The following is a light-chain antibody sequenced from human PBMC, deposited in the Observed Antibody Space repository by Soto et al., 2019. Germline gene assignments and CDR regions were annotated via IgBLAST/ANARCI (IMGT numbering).Light chain of an antibody. J-gene: IGKJ5*01. V-gene: IGKV3-20*01. CDR3: QQFDDSVT. CDR1: HSVSRTY. CDR2: CAS. Sequence: EIVLTQSPGTLSLSQGERATLSCRGSHSVSRTYLAWYQPKPGQAPRLLVFCASDRATGTPDRFSGSGSGTDFTLTIIRLEPEDSSVYYCQQFDDSVTFGQGTRLE.